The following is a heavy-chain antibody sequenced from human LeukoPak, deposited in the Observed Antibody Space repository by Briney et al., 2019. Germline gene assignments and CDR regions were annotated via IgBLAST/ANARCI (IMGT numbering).Heavy chain of an antibody. D-gene: IGHD3-10*01. V-gene: IGHV3-23*01. CDR3: AKDRVWFGELAY. CDR1: GFTFSSYG. CDR2: ISGSGGST. Sequence: GGTLRLSCAASGFTFSSYGMSWVRQAPGKGLEWVSAISGSGGSTYYADSVKGRFTISRDNSKNTLYLQMNSLRAEDTAVYYCAKDRVWFGELAYWGQGTLVTVSS. J-gene: IGHJ4*02.